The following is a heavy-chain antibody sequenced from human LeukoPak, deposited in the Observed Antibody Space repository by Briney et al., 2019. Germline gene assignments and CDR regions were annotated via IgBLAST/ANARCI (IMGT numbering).Heavy chain of an antibody. CDR1: GFSFSSFA. CDR3: TKDPNGDYVGAFEP. V-gene: IGHV3-23*01. CDR2: ITGGHYPT. D-gene: IGHD4-17*01. Sequence: GGSLRLSCAASGFSFSSFAMTWVRQAPGKGLEWVSSITGGHYPTYNTNSVKGRFTISRDNSKNTLYLQMNSLRADDTAVYYCTKDPNGDYVGAFEPWGQGTLVTVSS. J-gene: IGHJ5*02.